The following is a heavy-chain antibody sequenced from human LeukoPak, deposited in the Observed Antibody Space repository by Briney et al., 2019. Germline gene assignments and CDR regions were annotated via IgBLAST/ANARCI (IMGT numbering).Heavy chain of an antibody. CDR1: GYTFIAYY. Sequence: GASVRVSCKASGYTFIAYYLHWVRQAPGQGLEWMGRNIPILGIANYAQKFQGRVTITADKSTSTAYMELSSLRSEDTAVYYCARGRFGDPLGYWGQGTLVTVSS. CDR2: NIPILGIA. V-gene: IGHV1-69*04. CDR3: ARGRFGDPLGY. J-gene: IGHJ4*02. D-gene: IGHD3-10*01.